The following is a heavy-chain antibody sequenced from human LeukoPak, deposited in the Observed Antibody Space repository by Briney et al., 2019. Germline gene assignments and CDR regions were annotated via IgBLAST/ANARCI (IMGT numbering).Heavy chain of an antibody. CDR1: GFIFSDHY. Sequence: AGGPLRLSCAASGFIFSDHYMDWVRQAPGKGLEWLGRIRNKADSYTTEYAASVKGRFTISRDDSKNSLYLQMNSLKTEDTAVYYCTRRDSSGYYSFDYWGQGTLVTVSS. J-gene: IGHJ4*02. CDR2: IRNKADSYTT. CDR3: TRRDSSGYYSFDY. V-gene: IGHV3-72*01. D-gene: IGHD3-22*01.